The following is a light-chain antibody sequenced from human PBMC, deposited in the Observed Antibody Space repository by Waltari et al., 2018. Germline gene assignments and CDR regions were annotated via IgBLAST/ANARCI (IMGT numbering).Light chain of an antibody. Sequence: EIVLTQSPGILSLSPGQRATLSCRASQTVSSSYLAWYQQKPGQPTRLLIYATSTRATGVPERFSGSGSGTDFTLTISRLEPEDFAVYYCQQFGGSFPCSFGRGTKLDIK. CDR1: QTVSSSY. V-gene: IGKV3-20*01. J-gene: IGKJ2*04. CDR3: QQFGGSFPCS. CDR2: ATS.